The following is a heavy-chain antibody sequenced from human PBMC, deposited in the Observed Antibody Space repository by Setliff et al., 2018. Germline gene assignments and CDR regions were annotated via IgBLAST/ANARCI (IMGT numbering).Heavy chain of an antibody. V-gene: IGHV4-38-2*02. D-gene: IGHD4-17*01. CDR1: GYSISSGYY. J-gene: IGHJ5*02. CDR3: ARDQDYGDYVGGGIDP. CDR2: IYHSGST. Sequence: SETLSLTCAVSGYSISSGYYWGWIRQPPGKGLEWIGSIYHSGSTYYNTSLKSRVTISVDTSKNQFSLRVRSVTAADTAVDYCARDQDYGDYVGGGIDPWGQGTLVTVSS.